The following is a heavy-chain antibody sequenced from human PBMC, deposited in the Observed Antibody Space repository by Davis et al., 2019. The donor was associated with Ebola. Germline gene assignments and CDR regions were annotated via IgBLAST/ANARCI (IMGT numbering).Heavy chain of an antibody. J-gene: IGHJ5*02. CDR1: GGSFSDYY. D-gene: IGHD2-8*01. Sequence: PSETLSLTCAVYGGSFSDYYWSWIRQPPGKGLEWIGEISHSGRSNYNPSLKSRVTISVDTSKNQFSLRLASVTAADTAMYYCARRGTYCKNGVCYVSWFDPWGQGTLVTVSP. V-gene: IGHV4-34*01. CDR3: ARRGTYCKNGVCYVSWFDP. CDR2: ISHSGRS.